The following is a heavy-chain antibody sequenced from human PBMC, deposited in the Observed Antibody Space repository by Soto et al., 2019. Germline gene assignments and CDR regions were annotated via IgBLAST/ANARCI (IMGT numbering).Heavy chain of an antibody. Sequence: EAQQISEKGCVDNYGSYWRCRVRQKPGKGLEWMGIIYPGNSDTRYSPSFQGQVTISADTSISTAYLEWSSLKASDTAIYYCARHVYYDVLKKNYWGQGTLVTVSS. J-gene: IGHJ4*02. CDR3: ARHVYYDVLKKNY. CDR1: VDNYGSYW. V-gene: IGHV5-51*01. CDR2: IYPGNSDT. D-gene: IGHD3-9*01.